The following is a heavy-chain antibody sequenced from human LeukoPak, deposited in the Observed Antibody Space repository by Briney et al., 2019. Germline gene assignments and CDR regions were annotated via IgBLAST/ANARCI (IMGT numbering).Heavy chain of an antibody. CDR2: ISSRGSTI. CDR1: GFTFSDYY. D-gene: IGHD2-2*01. V-gene: IGHV3-11*01. Sequence: PGGSLRLSCAASGFTFSDYYMSWIRQVPGKGLEWVSYISSRGSTIYYADSVKGRFTISRDNAKNSLYLQMNSLRAEDTAVYYCARDRGYCSSTSCYYDYWGQGTLVTVFS. CDR3: ARDRGYCSSTSCYYDY. J-gene: IGHJ4*02.